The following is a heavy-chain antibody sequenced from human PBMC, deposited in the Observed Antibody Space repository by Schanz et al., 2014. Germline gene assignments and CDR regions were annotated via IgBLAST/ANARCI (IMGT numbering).Heavy chain of an antibody. Sequence: QVQLVQSGGEVKKPGASVKVSCKASGYTFTSYGISWVRQAPGQGLEWMGRISPSSGGTNYAQNFQGRVTMTKDTSINTVYMELSTLTSDDTAVYYCARAVGGNSALEWFDPWGQGTLVTVSS. J-gene: IGHJ5*02. CDR3: ARAVGGNSALEWFDP. CDR1: GYTFTSYG. V-gene: IGHV1-2*06. D-gene: IGHD2-21*01. CDR2: ISPSSGGT.